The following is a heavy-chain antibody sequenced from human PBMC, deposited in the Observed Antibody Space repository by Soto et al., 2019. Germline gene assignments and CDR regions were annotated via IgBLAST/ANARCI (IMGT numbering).Heavy chain of an antibody. Sequence: SETLSITCSVSGGSISSYYWSWIRQPPGKGLEWIGYIYYSGSTNYNPSLKSRVTISVDTSKNQFSLKLNSVTPEDTAVYYCARDSRSSTSYYSFGMDVWGQGTTVTVSS. D-gene: IGHD6-6*01. CDR3: ARDSRSSTSYYSFGMDV. J-gene: IGHJ6*02. CDR2: IYYSGST. V-gene: IGHV4-59*12. CDR1: GGSISSYY.